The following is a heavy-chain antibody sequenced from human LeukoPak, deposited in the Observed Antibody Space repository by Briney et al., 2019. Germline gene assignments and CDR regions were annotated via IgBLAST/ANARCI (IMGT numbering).Heavy chain of an antibody. D-gene: IGHD3-22*01. V-gene: IGHV2-5*02. CDR3: AHRQNYYDSSIFDY. CDR2: IYWDDDK. CDR1: GFSLSARGVG. Sequence: SGPTLVKPTQTLTLTCTFSGFSLSARGVGVGWIRQPPGKALEWLALIYWDDDKRYSPSLKSRLTITKDTSKNQVVLTMTNMDPVDTATYYRAHRQNYYDSSIFDYWGQGTLVTVSS. J-gene: IGHJ4*02.